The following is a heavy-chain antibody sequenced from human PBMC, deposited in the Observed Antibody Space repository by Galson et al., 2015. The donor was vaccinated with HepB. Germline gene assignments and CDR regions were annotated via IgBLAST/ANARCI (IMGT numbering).Heavy chain of an antibody. CDR2: ISTDNGKT. CDR1: GYTFSSDR. J-gene: IGHJ4*02. D-gene: IGHD3-22*01. CDR3: ASVEQTYFADDSGSYVDY. Sequence: SVKVSCKAFGYTFSSDRISWVRQAPGQGLEWMGWISTDNGKTNYAQKFQGRVTITTDTSTSTAYMELRSLRSDDTAVYYCASVEQTYFADDSGSYVDYWGQGTLVPVSS. V-gene: IGHV1-18*04.